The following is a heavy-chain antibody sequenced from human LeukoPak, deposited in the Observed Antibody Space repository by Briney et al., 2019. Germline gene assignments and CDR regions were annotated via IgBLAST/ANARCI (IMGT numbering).Heavy chain of an antibody. CDR2: IYYSGSA. Sequence: SETLSLTCTVPGGSISGYYWSWLRQPPGKGLDWIAYIYYSGSANWNPSLKSRVTISLDTSKNQFSLKLSSVTAADTAVYYCARGYRSSGSCYTPDYWGQGALVTVSS. V-gene: IGHV4-59*01. D-gene: IGHD2-15*01. CDR1: GGSISGYY. J-gene: IGHJ4*02. CDR3: ARGYRSSGSCYTPDY.